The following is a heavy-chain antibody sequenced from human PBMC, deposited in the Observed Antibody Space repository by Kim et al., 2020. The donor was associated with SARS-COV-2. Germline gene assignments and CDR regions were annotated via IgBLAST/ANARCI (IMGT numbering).Heavy chain of an antibody. V-gene: IGHV4-34*01. Sequence: SETLSLTCAVYGGSFSGYYWSWIRQPPGKGLEWIGEINHSGSTNYNPSLKSRVTISVDTSKNQFSLKLSSVTAADTAVYYCARDKARYWGQGTLGTVSS. J-gene: IGHJ4*02. CDR3: ARDKARY. CDR1: GGSFSGYY. CDR2: INHSGST.